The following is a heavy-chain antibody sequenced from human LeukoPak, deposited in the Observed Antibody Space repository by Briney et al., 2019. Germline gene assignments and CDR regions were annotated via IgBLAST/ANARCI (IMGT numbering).Heavy chain of an antibody. V-gene: IGHV3-7*01. Sequence: PGGSLRLSCGASGFSFTTYWMGWVRQAPGKGLEWVANIKQDGTEKYYVDSVKGRFTVSRDNAKNSLYLQMNSLRAEDTAVYYCARVDPHAFDIWGQGTMVTVSS. CDR3: ARVDPHAFDI. J-gene: IGHJ3*02. CDR1: GFSFTTYW. CDR2: IKQDGTEK.